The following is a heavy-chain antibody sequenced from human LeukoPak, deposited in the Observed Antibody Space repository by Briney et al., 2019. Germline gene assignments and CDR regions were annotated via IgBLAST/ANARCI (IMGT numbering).Heavy chain of an antibody. J-gene: IGHJ5*02. CDR1: GGTFSSYA. V-gene: IGHV1-69*01. D-gene: IGHD3-10*01. CDR3: ARDLGKVRGAHPFDP. Sequence: SVKVSCKASGGTFSSYAISWVRQAPGRGLEWMGGIIPIFGTANYAQKFQGRVTITADESTSTAYMELSSLRSEDTAVYYCARDLGKVRGAHPFDPWGQGTLVTVSS. CDR2: IIPIFGTA.